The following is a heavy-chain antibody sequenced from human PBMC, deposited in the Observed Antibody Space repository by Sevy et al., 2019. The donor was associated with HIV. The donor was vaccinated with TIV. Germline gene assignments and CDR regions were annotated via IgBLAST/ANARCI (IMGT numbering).Heavy chain of an antibody. D-gene: IGHD4-17*01. CDR1: GFTFHTYW. CDR2: IIYDGSKK. Sequence: GGSLRLSCAASGFTFHTYWMQWVRQAPGKGLEWVADIIYDGSKKYYADSVKGRFTISRDNSKNTLYLQMNSLRAEDTAVYYCARDQHDYAGNVRTGWFDPWGQGTLVTVSS. CDR3: ARDQHDYAGNVRTGWFDP. J-gene: IGHJ5*02. V-gene: IGHV3-30-3*01.